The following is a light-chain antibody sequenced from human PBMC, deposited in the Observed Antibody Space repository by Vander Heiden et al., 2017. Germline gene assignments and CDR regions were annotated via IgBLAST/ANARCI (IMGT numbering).Light chain of an antibody. J-gene: IGLJ1*01. CDR2: GNS. CDR3: QSYDSSLSGYV. V-gene: IGLV1-40*01. Sequence: VSGAQGRRVTISCPGSSSNIGAGYDVHWYQQLPGTAPKLLIYGNSNRPSGVPDRFSGSKSGTSASLAITGLQAEDEADYYCQSYDSSLSGYVFGTGTKVTVL. CDR1: SSNIGAGYD.